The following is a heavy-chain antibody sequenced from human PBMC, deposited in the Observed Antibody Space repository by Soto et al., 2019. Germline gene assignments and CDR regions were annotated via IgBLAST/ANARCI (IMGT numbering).Heavy chain of an antibody. CDR3: AWGGGGYTWFNEF. CDR2: IITVFQTA. V-gene: IGHV1-69*01. J-gene: IGHJ4*02. D-gene: IGHD2-21*01. Sequence: QEQLVQSGAEVKKPGSSVKVSCKSSGSLFISYPISWVRQLPVPGLECMGGIITVFQTAYYTQRFQGRETITEEESTHTAYREPSDLTSEDSAICYCAWGGGGYTWFNEFWGQGTLVTVSS. CDR1: GSLFISYP.